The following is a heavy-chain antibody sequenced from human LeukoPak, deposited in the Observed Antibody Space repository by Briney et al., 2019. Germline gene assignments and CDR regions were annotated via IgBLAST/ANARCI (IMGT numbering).Heavy chain of an antibody. V-gene: IGHV1-46*01. CDR2: IRPSGST. Sequence: GASVKVSCKASGYTFTSYYIHWVRQASGQGLEYMGIIRPSGSTAYAQKFQGRVTMTRDTSTSAVYMELSSLRSEDTAVYYCAREGPETYNFDFWGQGTQVTVSS. CDR3: AREGPETYNFDF. CDR1: GYTFTSYY. D-gene: IGHD5-18*01. J-gene: IGHJ4*02.